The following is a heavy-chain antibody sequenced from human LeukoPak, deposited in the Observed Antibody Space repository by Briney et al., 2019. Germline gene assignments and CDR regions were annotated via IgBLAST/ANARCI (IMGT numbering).Heavy chain of an antibody. V-gene: IGHV3-7*01. CDR1: GFTFSSYA. J-gene: IGHJ6*03. D-gene: IGHD2-8*02. CDR3: ASRYCTGVNCFAASYMCMDV. Sequence: PGGSLRLSCAASGFTFSSYAMSWVRQAPGKGLEWVANIKQDGSEKYYVGSVKGRFTISRDNADRSLYLQMTSLRVEDTAVYFCASRYCTGVNCFAASYMCMDVWGKGTTVTVSS. CDR2: IKQDGSEK.